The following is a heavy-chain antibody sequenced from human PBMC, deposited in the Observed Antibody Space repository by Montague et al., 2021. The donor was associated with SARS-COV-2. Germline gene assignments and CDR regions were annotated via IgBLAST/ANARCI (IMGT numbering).Heavy chain of an antibody. Sequence: SETLSLTCTVSGGSISGYYWCWIRQPPGTGLEWIGYIYYSGSTKXNPFLEGRVTVSVDRSKNQVSLKLSSVTAADTAVYYCARLLRSCTNGVCRTYYYYAMDVWGQGTTVTVSS. CDR1: GGSISGYY. D-gene: IGHD2-8*01. J-gene: IGHJ6*02. CDR2: IYYSGST. V-gene: IGHV4-59*01. CDR3: ARLLRSCTNGVCRTYYYYAMDV.